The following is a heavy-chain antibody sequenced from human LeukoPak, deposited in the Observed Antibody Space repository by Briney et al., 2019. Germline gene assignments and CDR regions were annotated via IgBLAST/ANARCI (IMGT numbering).Heavy chain of an antibody. CDR1: GYTFTTHF. D-gene: IGHD1-26*01. CDR2: INPSGGSA. V-gene: IGHV1-46*01. CDR3: ARERGELHRELDS. J-gene: IGHJ4*02. Sequence: EASVKVSCKASGYTFTTHFIHWVRQAPGQGLQWMGMINPSGGSAIYAQKFQGRVTMTRDTSTSTVYMELRSLRSEDTALYFCARERGELHRELDSWGQGTLVTVSS.